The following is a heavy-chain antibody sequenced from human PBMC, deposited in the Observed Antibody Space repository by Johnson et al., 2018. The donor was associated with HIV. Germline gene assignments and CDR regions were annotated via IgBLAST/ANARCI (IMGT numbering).Heavy chain of an antibody. Sequence: QVQLVESGGGVVQPGRSLRLSCAASGFTFGSYGIHWVRQAPGKGLEWVAVISYDGSNKYYADSVKGRFTIFRDNSKNTLYLQMSSLRTEDTSCYYCAKVHIPARWSASFDIGGRGTLVTVPS. V-gene: IGHV3-30*18. CDR3: AKVHIPARWSASFDI. CDR1: GFTFGSYG. CDR2: ISYDGSNK. J-gene: IGHJ3*02. D-gene: IGHD6-6*01.